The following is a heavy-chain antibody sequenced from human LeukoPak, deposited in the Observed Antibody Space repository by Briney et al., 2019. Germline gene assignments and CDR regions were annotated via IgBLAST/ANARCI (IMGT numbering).Heavy chain of an antibody. Sequence: SETLSLTCTVSGGSISSYYWSWIRHPPGKGREWIGYIYYSGSTNYNPSLKSRFTISVDTSKNQFSLKLSSVTAADTAVYYCARLWYYYDSSGYYLRWLFDYWGQGTLVTVSS. CDR3: ARLWYYYDSSGYYLRWLFDY. J-gene: IGHJ4*02. CDR1: GGSISSYY. CDR2: IYYSGST. V-gene: IGHV4-59*08. D-gene: IGHD3-22*01.